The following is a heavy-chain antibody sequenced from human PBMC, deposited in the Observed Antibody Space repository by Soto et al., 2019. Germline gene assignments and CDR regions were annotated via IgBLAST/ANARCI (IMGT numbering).Heavy chain of an antibody. V-gene: IGHV5-10-1*01. Sequence: GASLKISCKGSGYSFTSYWISWVRQMPGKGLEWMGRIDPSDSYTNYSPSFQGHVTISADKSISTAYLQWSSRKASGTARYYCASLASPMDVWGQGTTVTVAS. J-gene: IGHJ6*02. CDR1: GYSFTSYW. CDR2: IDPSDSYT. CDR3: ASLASPMDV. D-gene: IGHD3-3*02.